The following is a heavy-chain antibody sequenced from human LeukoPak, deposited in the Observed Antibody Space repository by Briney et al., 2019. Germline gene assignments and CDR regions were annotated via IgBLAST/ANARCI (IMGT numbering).Heavy chain of an antibody. V-gene: IGHV3-30*04. Sequence: GGSLRLSCAASGFTFSSYAMHWVRQAPGKGLEWVAVISYDGSNKYYADSVKGRFTISRDNSKNMVYLQMNSLRAEDTAVYYSARDPVPVRGLNGGYFDYWGQGTLVTVSS. CDR1: GFTFSSYA. CDR2: ISYDGSNK. J-gene: IGHJ4*02. D-gene: IGHD3-10*01. CDR3: ARDPVPVRGLNGGYFDY.